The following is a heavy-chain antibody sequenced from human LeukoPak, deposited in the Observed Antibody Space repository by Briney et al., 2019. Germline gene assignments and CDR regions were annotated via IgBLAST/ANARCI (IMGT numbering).Heavy chain of an antibody. J-gene: IGHJ4*02. V-gene: IGHV4-4*09. CDR1: GGSISGYY. Sequence: SETLSLTCSVSGGSISGYYWSWIRQPPGKGLEWIGYIYASGITNYNPSLKSRVTISVDTSKNQFSLKLSSVTAADTAVYYCARTLHYDYVWGSYRLGRAPFDYWGQGTLVTVSS. CDR2: IYASGIT. D-gene: IGHD3-16*02. CDR3: ARTLHYDYVWGSYRLGRAPFDY.